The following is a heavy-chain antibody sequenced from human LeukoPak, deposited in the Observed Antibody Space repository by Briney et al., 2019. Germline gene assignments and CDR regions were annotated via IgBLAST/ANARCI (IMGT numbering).Heavy chain of an antibody. J-gene: IGHJ3*02. Sequence: SQTLSLTCAISGDSVSSNSVTWNWIRQSPSRGLEWLGRTYYRSTWYNDYAVSVRGRITVNPDTSKNQFSLQMNSVTPEDTAVYYCARALRGTTVRDGAFDIWGQGTIVTVSS. D-gene: IGHD4-17*01. CDR2: TYYRSTWYN. CDR1: GDSVSSNSVT. CDR3: ARALRGTTVRDGAFDI. V-gene: IGHV6-1*01.